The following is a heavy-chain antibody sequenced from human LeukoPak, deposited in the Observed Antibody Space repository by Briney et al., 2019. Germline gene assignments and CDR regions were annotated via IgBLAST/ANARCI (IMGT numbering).Heavy chain of an antibody. J-gene: IGHJ3*02. CDR3: ARDTIAVAVGGDAFDI. Sequence: SETLSLTCTVSGGSISSYYWSWIRQPAGKGLEWIGRIYTSGSTNYNPSLKSRVTMSVDTSKNQFSLKLSSVTAADTAVYYCARDTIAVAVGGDAFDIWGQGTMVTVSS. D-gene: IGHD6-19*01. V-gene: IGHV4-4*07. CDR2: IYTSGST. CDR1: GGSISSYY.